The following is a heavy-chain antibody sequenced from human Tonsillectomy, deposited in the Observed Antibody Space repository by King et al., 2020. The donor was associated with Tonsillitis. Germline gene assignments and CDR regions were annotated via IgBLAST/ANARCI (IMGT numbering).Heavy chain of an antibody. J-gene: IGHJ4*01. CDR1: GVSISSSNYY. V-gene: IGHV4-39*01. Sequence: QLQESGPGLVKPSETLSLTCIVSGVSISSSNYYWGWIRQPPVKGLEWIGSIYYSGNTYYSPSLKSLVTISVDTSKNQVSLKLTSVTAADTAVFYCARGPTIKYFDYWGRGTLVTVSS. CDR3: ARGPTIKYFDY. CDR2: IYYSGNT. D-gene: IGHD2-2*01.